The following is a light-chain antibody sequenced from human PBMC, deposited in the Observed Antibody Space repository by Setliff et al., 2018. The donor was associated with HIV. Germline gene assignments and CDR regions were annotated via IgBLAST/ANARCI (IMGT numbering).Light chain of an antibody. V-gene: IGLV1-40*01. J-gene: IGLJ1*01. Sequence: QSVLTQPPSVSGAPGQRVTISCTGSSSNIGAGYDVHWYQQLPGKAPKLLIYANKNRTSGVPDRFSGSKSGTSASLAITGLQAEYEADYYCQTYDSSLTRFVFGTGTKVTVL. CDR1: SSNIGAGYD. CDR3: QTYDSSLTRFV. CDR2: ANK.